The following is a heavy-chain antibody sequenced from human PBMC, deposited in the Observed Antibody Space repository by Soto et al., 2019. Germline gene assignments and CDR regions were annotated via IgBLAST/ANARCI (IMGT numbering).Heavy chain of an antibody. CDR2: ISGSGGST. D-gene: IGHD3-22*01. Sequence: PGGSLRLSCAASGFTFSSYAMSWVRQAPGKGLEWVSAISGSGGSTYYADSVKGRFTISRDNSKNTLYLQMNSLRAEDTAVYYCFTPVNYYDSSGYYFISDYYGMDVWGQGTTVTVSS. CDR3: FTPVNYYDSSGYYFISDYYGMDV. V-gene: IGHV3-23*01. J-gene: IGHJ6*02. CDR1: GFTFSSYA.